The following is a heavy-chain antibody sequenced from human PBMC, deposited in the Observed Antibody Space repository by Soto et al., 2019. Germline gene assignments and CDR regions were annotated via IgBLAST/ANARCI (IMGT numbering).Heavy chain of an antibody. Sequence: GGSLRLSCAASGFTFSSYAMSWVRQAPGKGLEWVSAISGSGGSTYYADSVKGRFTISRDNSKNTLYLQMNSLRAEDTAVYYCAKDLGIGRLVSVLFLPDAFDIWGQGTMVTVSS. D-gene: IGHD3-9*01. V-gene: IGHV3-23*01. J-gene: IGHJ3*02. CDR3: AKDLGIGRLVSVLFLPDAFDI. CDR1: GFTFSSYA. CDR2: ISGSGGST.